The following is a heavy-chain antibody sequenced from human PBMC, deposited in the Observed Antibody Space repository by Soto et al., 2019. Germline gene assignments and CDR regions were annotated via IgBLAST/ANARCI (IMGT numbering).Heavy chain of an antibody. D-gene: IGHD3-3*01. CDR1: GYSFTSYW. V-gene: IGHV5-51*01. CDR2: IYPGDSDT. Sequence: PGESLKISCKGSGYSFTSYWIGWVRQMPGKGLEWMGIIYPGDSDTRYSPSFQGQVTISADKSISTAYLQWSSLKASDTAMYYCARQVSWAIFGVPAGEYYAMDVWGQGTTVTVSS. CDR3: ARQVSWAIFGVPAGEYYAMDV. J-gene: IGHJ6*02.